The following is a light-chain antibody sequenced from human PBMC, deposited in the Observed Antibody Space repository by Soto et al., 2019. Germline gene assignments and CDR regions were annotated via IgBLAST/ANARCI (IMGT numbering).Light chain of an antibody. J-gene: IGLJ1*01. CDR2: NND. CDR1: DSNIGPNT. Sequence: QSMLTPPPSASGTPGQRVTISCSGGDSNIGPNTVNWYRQVPGTAPKLLTHNNDQRPSGVPDRISGSKSGTSASLAISGLHSDDEDDYYCAAWDDSLNAYVFGIGTKVTVL. CDR3: AAWDDSLNAYV. V-gene: IGLV1-44*01.